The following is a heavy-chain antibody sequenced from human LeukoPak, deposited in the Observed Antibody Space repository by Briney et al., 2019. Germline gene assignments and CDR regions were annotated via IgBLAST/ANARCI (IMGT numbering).Heavy chain of an antibody. CDR2: MNPNSGNT. Sequence: SSGKVSCKASGDTFTSYDINWVRQATGQGLEWMGWMNPNSGNTGYAQKFQGRVTMTRNTSISTAYMELSSLRSEDTAVYYCARGGSIAARHCFDPWGQGTLVTVSS. V-gene: IGHV1-8*01. D-gene: IGHD6-6*01. J-gene: IGHJ5*02. CDR3: ARGGSIAARHCFDP. CDR1: GDTFTSYD.